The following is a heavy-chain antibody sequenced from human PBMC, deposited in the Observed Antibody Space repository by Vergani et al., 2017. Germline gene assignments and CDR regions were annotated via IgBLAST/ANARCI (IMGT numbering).Heavy chain of an antibody. CDR3: AHLRAGYSSGWLGAFDI. V-gene: IGHV2-5*02. J-gene: IGHJ3*02. Sequence: QITLKESGPTLVKPTQTLTLTCTFSGFSLSTSGVGVGWTRQPPGKALEWLARIYWDDDKRYSPSLKSRLTITKDTSKNQVVLTMTNMDPVDTATYYCAHLRAGYSSGWLGAFDIWGQGTMVTVSS. CDR1: GFSLSTSGVG. D-gene: IGHD6-19*01. CDR2: IYWDDDK.